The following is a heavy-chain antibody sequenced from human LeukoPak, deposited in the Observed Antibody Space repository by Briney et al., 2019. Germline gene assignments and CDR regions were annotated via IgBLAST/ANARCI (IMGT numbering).Heavy chain of an antibody. Sequence: PGGSLRLSCAASGFTFSSYAMSWVRQAPGKGLEWVSAISGSGDSTYYADSVKGRFTISRDNSKNTVYLQMNSLRAEDTAVYYCAIRRPPSYDTNADWGQGTLVTVSS. CDR2: ISGSGDST. CDR1: GFTFSSYA. V-gene: IGHV3-23*01. D-gene: IGHD2-8*01. CDR3: AIRRPPSYDTNAD. J-gene: IGHJ4*02.